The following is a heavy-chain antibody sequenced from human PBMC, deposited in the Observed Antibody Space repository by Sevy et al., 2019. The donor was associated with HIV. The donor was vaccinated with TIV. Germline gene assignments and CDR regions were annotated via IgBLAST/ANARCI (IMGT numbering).Heavy chain of an antibody. J-gene: IGHJ3*02. V-gene: IGHV4-59*08. Sequence: SETLSLTCTVSGGSINSYHWNWIRQPPGKGLEWIGYVYYTGGTNYNPSLKNRVTISVDRTKNQFSLKLTSVTAADTAEYCARRNDFDIWGQGTMVTVSS. CDR3: ARRNDFDI. CDR2: VYYTGGT. CDR1: GGSINSYH.